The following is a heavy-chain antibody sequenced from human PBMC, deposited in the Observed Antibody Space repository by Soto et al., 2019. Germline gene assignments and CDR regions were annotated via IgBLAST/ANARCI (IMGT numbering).Heavy chain of an antibody. V-gene: IGHV1-18*01. CDR3: ARGDCSNGVCYVNYYYGMDV. D-gene: IGHD2-8*01. CDR1: GYIFTNYG. J-gene: IGHJ6*02. Sequence: QVQLVQSGAEGKKPGASVKVSCRASGYIFTNYGVGWVRQAPGQGLEWMGWISPYNGNTNYAQNLQGRVTLTTDTSTSTAFMELRSLRSDDTAVYYCARGDCSNGVCYVNYYYGMDVWGQGTTVTVSS. CDR2: ISPYNGNT.